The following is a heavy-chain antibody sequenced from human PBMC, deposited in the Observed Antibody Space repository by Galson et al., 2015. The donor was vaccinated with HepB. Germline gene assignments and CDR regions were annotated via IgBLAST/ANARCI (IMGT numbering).Heavy chain of an antibody. Sequence: SLRLSCAASGFTFSSYGMHWVRQAPGKGLEWVAVISYDGSNKYYADSVKGRFTISRDNSKNTLYLQMNSLRAEDTAVYYCAKEGGLGCYKGIKLQDYYYYYGMDICGQGTLFTVSS. CDR2: ISYDGSNK. J-gene: IGHJ6*02. D-gene: IGHD4/OR15-4a*01. CDR1: GFTFSSYG. V-gene: IGHV3-30*18. CDR3: AKEGGLGCYKGIKLQDYYYYYGMDI.